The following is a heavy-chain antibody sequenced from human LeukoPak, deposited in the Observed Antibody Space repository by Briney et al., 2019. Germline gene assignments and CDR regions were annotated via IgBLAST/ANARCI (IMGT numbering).Heavy chain of an antibody. V-gene: IGHV3-21*01. D-gene: IGHD3-16*01. J-gene: IGHJ3*02. CDR3: ARGLYYYGTDAFDI. CDR1: GFSFSSYS. CDR2: ISASGNYI. Sequence: GGSLRLSCAAPGFSFSSYSMNWVRQAPGRGLEWVSSISASGNYIYYADSVKGRFTISRDSAENSLYLQMNSLGAEDTAVYYCARGLYYYGTDAFDIWAQGTMVTVS.